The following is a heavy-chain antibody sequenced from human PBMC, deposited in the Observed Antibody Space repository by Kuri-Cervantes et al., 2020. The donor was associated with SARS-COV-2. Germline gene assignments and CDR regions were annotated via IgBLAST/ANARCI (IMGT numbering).Heavy chain of an antibody. V-gene: IGHV4-30-4*08. Sequence: LRLSCTVSGGSISSGDYYWSWIRQPPGKGLEWIGYIYYSGSTYYNPSLKSRVTISVDTSKNQFSLKLSSVTAADTAVYYCAREVSSEQLVAFDYWGQGTLVTVSS. CDR3: AREVSSEQLVAFDY. CDR2: IYYSGST. D-gene: IGHD6-6*01. J-gene: IGHJ4*02. CDR1: GGSISSGDYY.